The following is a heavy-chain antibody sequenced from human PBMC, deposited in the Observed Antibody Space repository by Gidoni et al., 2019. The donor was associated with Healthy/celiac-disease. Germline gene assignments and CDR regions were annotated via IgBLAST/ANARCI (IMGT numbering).Heavy chain of an antibody. CDR1: GFTFSSYA. J-gene: IGHJ6*02. D-gene: IGHD6-6*01. CDR2: ISCSGGST. V-gene: IGHV3-23*01. Sequence: EVQRLEAGGGLVQTGGSLRLSCAASGFTFSSYAMSWVRKAPGKGLGGVSAISCSGGSTYYAASLKGRFTISRDNSKNTLYLQMNSLSAEDTAVYYCAKERISSPYYYYYYGMDVWGQGTTVTVSS. CDR3: AKERISSPYYYYYYGMDV.